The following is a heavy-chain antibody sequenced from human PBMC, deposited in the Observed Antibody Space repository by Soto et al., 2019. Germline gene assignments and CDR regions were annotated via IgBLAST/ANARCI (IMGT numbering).Heavy chain of an antibody. V-gene: IGHV3-23*01. Sequence: GGSVRLSCAASGFTFSSYAMSWVRQAPGKGLEWVSAISGSGGSTYYADSVKGRFTISRDNSKNTLYLQMNSLRAEDTAVYYCAKDLNEWDQTGGTDYWGQGTLVTVSS. CDR3: AKDLNEWDQTGGTDY. J-gene: IGHJ4*02. CDR2: ISGSGGST. D-gene: IGHD1-26*01. CDR1: GFTFSSYA.